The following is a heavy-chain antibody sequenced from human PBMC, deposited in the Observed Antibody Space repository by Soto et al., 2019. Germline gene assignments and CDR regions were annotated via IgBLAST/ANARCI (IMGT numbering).Heavy chain of an antibody. J-gene: IGHJ3*02. V-gene: IGHV3-21*01. CDR1: GFTFSSYS. D-gene: IGHD2-15*01. Sequence: GGSLRLSCAASGFTFSSYSMNWVRQAPGKGLEWVSSISSSSSYIYYADSVKGRFTISRDNAKNSLHLQMNSLRAEDTAVYYCARDYCSGGSCYGAFDIWGQGTMVTVSS. CDR3: ARDYCSGGSCYGAFDI. CDR2: ISSSSSYI.